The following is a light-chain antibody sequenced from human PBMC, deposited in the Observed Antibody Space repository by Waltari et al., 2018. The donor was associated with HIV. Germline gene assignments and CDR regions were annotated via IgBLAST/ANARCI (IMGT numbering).Light chain of an antibody. J-gene: IGLJ3*02. V-gene: IGLV1-44*01. CDR1: SSNIGDNP. Sequence: QSVLTQPPSVSGTPGQRVTISCFRSSSNIGDNPVNWYQQLPGTAPKLLIYDTRQRPSGVPARFSGSKSGTSASLAISGLQSEDEADYYCAAWDDSLNGYWVFGGGTTLTVL. CDR3: AAWDDSLNGYWV. CDR2: DTR.